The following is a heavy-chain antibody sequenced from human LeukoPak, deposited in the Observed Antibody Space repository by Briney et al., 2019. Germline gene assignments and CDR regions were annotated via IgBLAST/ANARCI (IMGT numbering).Heavy chain of an antibody. Sequence: SETLSLTCTVSGGSISSYYWSWIRQPPGKGLEWIGYIHNGGNTNYNPSLKSRVTISVDTSKNQFSLNLSSVTAADTAVYYCARMNYDILTGYYNAIDYWGQGTLVTVSS. V-gene: IGHV4-59*01. CDR1: GGSISSYY. CDR2: IHNGGNT. J-gene: IGHJ4*02. D-gene: IGHD3-9*01. CDR3: ARMNYDILTGYYNAIDY.